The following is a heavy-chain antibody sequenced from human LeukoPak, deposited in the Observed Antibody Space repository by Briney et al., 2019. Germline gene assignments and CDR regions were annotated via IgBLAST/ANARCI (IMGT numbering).Heavy chain of an antibody. CDR2: NHYSGST. J-gene: IGHJ4*02. V-gene: IGHV4-59*08. CDR1: GGSISGFY. D-gene: IGHD4-11*01. Sequence: PSETLSLTCTVSGGSISGFYWSWLRQPPGKGLEWIGYNHYSGSTNYNPSLKSRVTISVDTSKNQFSLKLNSVTAADTAVYYCARQDNDYPYYFDYWGQGTLVTVSS. CDR3: ARQDNDYPYYFDY.